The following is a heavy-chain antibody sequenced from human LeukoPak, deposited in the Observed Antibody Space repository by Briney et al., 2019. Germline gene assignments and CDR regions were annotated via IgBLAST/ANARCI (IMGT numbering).Heavy chain of an antibody. CDR2: INPNSGGT. J-gene: IGHJ4*02. V-gene: IGHV1-2*02. CDR3: ARENIVGATPNDY. D-gene: IGHD1-26*01. CDR1: GYTFTGYY. Sequence: ASVKVPCKASGYTFTGYYMHWVRQAPGQGLEWMGWINPNSGGTNYAQKFQGRVTMTRDTSISTAYMELSRLRSDDTAVYYCARENIVGATPNDYWGQGTLVTVSS.